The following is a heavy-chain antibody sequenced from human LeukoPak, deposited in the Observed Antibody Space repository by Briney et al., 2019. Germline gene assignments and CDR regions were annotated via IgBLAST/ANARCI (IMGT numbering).Heavy chain of an antibody. Sequence: PGGSLRLSCAASGFTFSTFAMSWVRQAPGTGLEWVSGFSGSGGSKYYADSVKGRFTISRDNSKNTLYLQMNSLTAEATAVYYCAKFSPTPLLSYYYYGMDVWGQGTTVTVSS. CDR3: AKFSPTPLLSYYYYGMDV. CDR1: GFTFSTFA. CDR2: FSGSGGSK. V-gene: IGHV3-23*01. J-gene: IGHJ6*02.